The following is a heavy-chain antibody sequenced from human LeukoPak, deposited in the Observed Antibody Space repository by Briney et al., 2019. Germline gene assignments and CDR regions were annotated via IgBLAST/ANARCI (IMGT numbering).Heavy chain of an antibody. Sequence: GRSLRLSCAASGFTFSSYAMHWVRQAPGKGLEWVAVISYDGSNKYYADSVKGRFTISRDNSKNTLYLQMNSLRAEDTAVYYCARGGITMVRGAYLWGPGTLVTVSS. D-gene: IGHD3-10*01. CDR2: ISYDGSNK. CDR3: ARGGITMVRGAYL. J-gene: IGHJ2*01. V-gene: IGHV3-30*04. CDR1: GFTFSSYA.